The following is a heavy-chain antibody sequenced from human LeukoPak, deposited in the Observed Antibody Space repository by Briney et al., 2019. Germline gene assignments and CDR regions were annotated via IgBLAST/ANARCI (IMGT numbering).Heavy chain of an antibody. J-gene: IGHJ6*03. CDR3: AKGGGSERNYYMDV. D-gene: IGHD3-10*01. V-gene: IGHV3-23*01. Sequence: PGGSLRLSCAASGFTFSSYAMSWVRQAPGKGLEGVSTITGNAGNTYYADSVKGRFTASRDNSRNTLYLQMNSLRAEDTAVYHCAKGGGSERNYYMDVWGKGTTVTVSS. CDR2: ITGNAGNT. CDR1: GFTFSSYA.